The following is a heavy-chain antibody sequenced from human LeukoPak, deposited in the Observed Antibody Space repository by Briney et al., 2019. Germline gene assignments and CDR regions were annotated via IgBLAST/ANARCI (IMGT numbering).Heavy chain of an antibody. CDR3: ARGPPRGADRAPFDY. CDR1: GFSFSSYV. D-gene: IGHD3-10*01. Sequence: TVGSLRLSCAPPGFSFSSYVMYWVRQAPGKGGEWVSVILYDGNNEYCGDPVKGRFTISRHNSKNTLYLEMNSLRAEDTAVYYCARGPPRGADRAPFDYWGQGTLVSVSS. V-gene: IGHV3-30-3*01. J-gene: IGHJ4*02. CDR2: ILYDGNNE.